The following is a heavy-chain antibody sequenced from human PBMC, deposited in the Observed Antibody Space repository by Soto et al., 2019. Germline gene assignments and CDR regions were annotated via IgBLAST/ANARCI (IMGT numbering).Heavy chain of an antibody. CDR2: MNPNSGNT. CDR1: GYTFTSYD. Sequence: GASVKVSCKASGYTFTSYDINWVRQATGQGLEWMGWMNPNSGNTGYAQKFQGRVTMTRNTSISTAYMELSSLRSEDTAVYYCARGLGVVLMVYAPGLYMDVWGKGTTVTVSS. D-gene: IGHD2-8*01. J-gene: IGHJ6*03. CDR3: ARGLGVVLMVYAPGLYMDV. V-gene: IGHV1-8*01.